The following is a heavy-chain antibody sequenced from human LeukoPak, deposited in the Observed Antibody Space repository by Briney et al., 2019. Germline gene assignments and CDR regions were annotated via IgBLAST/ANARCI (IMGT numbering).Heavy chain of an antibody. CDR2: IKQDGSEK. CDR1: GFTFSSYA. D-gene: IGHD3-16*01. V-gene: IGHV3-7*01. Sequence: GGSLRLSCAASGFTFSSYAMSWVRQAPGKGLEWVANIKQDGSEKYYVDSVKGRFTISRDNAKNSLYLQMNSLRAEDTAVYYCAREYLGGSADYWGQGTLVTVSS. CDR3: AREYLGGSADY. J-gene: IGHJ4*02.